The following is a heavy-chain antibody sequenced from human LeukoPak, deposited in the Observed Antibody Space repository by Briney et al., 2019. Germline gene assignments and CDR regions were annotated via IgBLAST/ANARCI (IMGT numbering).Heavy chain of an antibody. CDR3: AGHYYDSSGFDY. D-gene: IGHD3-22*01. CDR2: INHSGST. Sequence: SETLSLTCTVSGGSIDSYYWNWIRQPPGKGLEWIGEINHSGSTNYNPSLKSRVTISVDTSKNQFSLKLSSVTAADTAVYYCAGHYYDSSGFDYWGQGTLVTVSS. V-gene: IGHV4-34*01. CDR1: GGSIDSYY. J-gene: IGHJ4*02.